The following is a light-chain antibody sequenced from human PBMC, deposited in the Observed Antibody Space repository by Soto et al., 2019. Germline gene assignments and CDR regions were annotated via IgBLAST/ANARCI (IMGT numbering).Light chain of an antibody. CDR2: GAS. Sequence: IQMTQSASSLSASVGDSVTITCRAGQSIGTNVNWYQQRVGKAPNLLIYGASSLQSGVPSRFSGSGSGTEFTLTITSLQPEDFATYYCQQSYRVPLTFGGGTKVEIK. V-gene: IGKV1-39*01. CDR3: QQSYRVPLT. J-gene: IGKJ4*01. CDR1: QSIGTN.